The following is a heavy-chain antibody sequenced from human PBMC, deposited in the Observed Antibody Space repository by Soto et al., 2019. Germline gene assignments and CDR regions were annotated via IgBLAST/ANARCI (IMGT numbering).Heavy chain of an antibody. CDR1: GFTFSSYA. CDR2: ISGSGGST. CDR3: AKERYCSGGSCHYYFDY. V-gene: IGHV3-23*01. J-gene: IGHJ4*02. Sequence: EVQLLESGGGLVQPGGSLRLSCAASGFTFSSYAMSWVRQAPGKGLEWVSAISGSGGSTYYADSVKGRFTISSDNSKNTLYLQMNSLRAEDTAVYYCAKERYCSGGSCHYYFDYWGQGTLVTVSS. D-gene: IGHD2-15*01.